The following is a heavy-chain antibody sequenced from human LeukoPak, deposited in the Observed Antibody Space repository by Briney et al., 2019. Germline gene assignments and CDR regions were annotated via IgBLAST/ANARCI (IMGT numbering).Heavy chain of an antibody. Sequence: GGSLRLSCAASGFTFSTYAMTWVRQAPGKGLEWVSLISDSGANKHYADSVKGRFTISRDNSKNTVSLQMNSLRAEDTAVYYCAKDVRVGGGGMDIWGQGTPVTVSS. D-gene: IGHD1-26*01. V-gene: IGHV3-23*01. CDR2: ISDSGANK. CDR1: GFTFSTYA. CDR3: AKDVRVGGGGMDI. J-gene: IGHJ6*02.